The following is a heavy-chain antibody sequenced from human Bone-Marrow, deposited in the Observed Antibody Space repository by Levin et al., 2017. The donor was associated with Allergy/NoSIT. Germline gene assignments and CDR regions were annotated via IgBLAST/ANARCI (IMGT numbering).Heavy chain of an antibody. J-gene: IGHJ4*02. CDR1: GFTFSSYA. D-gene: IGHD2-15*01. Sequence: GESLKISCAASGFTFSSYAMHWVRQAPGKGLEWVAVISYDGSNKYYADSVKGRFTISRDNSKNTLYLQMNSLRAEDTAVYYCARAYSYGGFDYWGQGTLVTVSS. V-gene: IGHV3-30*04. CDR3: ARAYSYGGFDY. CDR2: ISYDGSNK.